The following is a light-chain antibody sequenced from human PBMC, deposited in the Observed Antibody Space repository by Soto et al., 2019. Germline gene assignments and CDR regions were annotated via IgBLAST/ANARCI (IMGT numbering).Light chain of an antibody. CDR2: AAS. J-gene: IGKJ4*01. V-gene: IGKV1-9*01. Sequence: EIQLTQSPSFLSASVGERVTITCRASQDISDYSAWYQQRPGKAPKLLIYAASTLQSGGPSRFSGSGSGTEFTLAISSLQPEDCATYSCQQLNSYPHTFGGGTKVEIK. CDR1: QDISDY. CDR3: QQLNSYPHT.